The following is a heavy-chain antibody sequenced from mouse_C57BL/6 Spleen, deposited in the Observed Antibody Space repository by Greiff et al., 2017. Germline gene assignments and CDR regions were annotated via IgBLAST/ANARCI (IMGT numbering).Heavy chain of an antibody. J-gene: IGHJ2*01. CDR1: GYSITSGYY. CDR3: ACDESDYYGSSYFNY. D-gene: IGHD1-1*01. CDR2: IRYDGSN. Sequence: VQLKESGPGLVKPSQSLSLTCSVTGYSITSGYYWNWIRQFPGNKLVWMGYIRYDGSNNYNPSLKNRISITRDTSKNQFFLKLNSVTTEDTTTYCCACDESDYYGSSYFNYWGQGTTLTVSS. V-gene: IGHV3-6*01.